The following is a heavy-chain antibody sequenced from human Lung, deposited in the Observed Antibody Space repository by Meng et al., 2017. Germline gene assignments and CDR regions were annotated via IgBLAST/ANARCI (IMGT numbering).Heavy chain of an antibody. J-gene: IGHJ6*02. D-gene: IGHD6-13*01. CDR2: IKQDGSEK. Sequence: GESLKISCAASGFTLSSYWMSWVRQAPGKGLEWVANIKQDGSEKYYVDSVKGRFTISRDNAKNSLYLQMNSLRAEDTAVYYCAREVGYSSSWKNYYYGMDVWGQGTTVTVSS. CDR3: AREVGYSSSWKNYYYGMDV. V-gene: IGHV3-7*01. CDR1: GFTLSSYW.